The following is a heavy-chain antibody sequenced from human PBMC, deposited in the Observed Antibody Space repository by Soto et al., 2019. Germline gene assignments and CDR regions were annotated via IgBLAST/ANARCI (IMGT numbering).Heavy chain of an antibody. CDR3: ARDINEVLTGYYYYYGMDV. CDR2: ISSSSSYI. V-gene: IGHV3-21*01. CDR1: GFTFSSYS. Sequence: GGSLRLSCAASGFTFSSYSMNWVRQAPGKGLEWVSSISSSSSYIYYADSVKGRFTISRDNAKNSLYLQMNSLRAEDTAVYYCARDINEVLTGYYYYYGMDVWGQGTTVTVSS. D-gene: IGHD3-9*01. J-gene: IGHJ6*02.